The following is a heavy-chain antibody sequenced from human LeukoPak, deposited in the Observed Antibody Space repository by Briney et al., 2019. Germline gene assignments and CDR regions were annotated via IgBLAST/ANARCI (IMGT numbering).Heavy chain of an antibody. D-gene: IGHD5-24*01. J-gene: IGHJ4*02. CDR1: GFTFSLNY. Sequence: GGSLRLSCAASGFTFSLNYMGWVRQAPGKGLEWVATIYTGDSRDYLESVRGRFTISTDKSKSILYLQMNSLRVEDTAVYFCARGLPGGTARQLDVFDYWGQGTLVTVSS. CDR2: IYTGDSR. CDR3: ARGLPGGTARQLDVFDY. V-gene: IGHV3-53*01.